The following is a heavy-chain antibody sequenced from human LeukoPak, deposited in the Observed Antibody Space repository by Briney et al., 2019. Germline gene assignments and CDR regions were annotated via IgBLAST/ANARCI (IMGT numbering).Heavy chain of an antibody. Sequence: GESLKISCKGSGYSFTSYWIGWVRQMPGKGLEWMGIIYPGDSDTRYSPSFQGQVTISADKSISTAYLQWSSLKASDTAMYYCAGSGGDIVVVPAAIDASDIWGQGTMVTVSS. D-gene: IGHD2-2*01. CDR1: GYSFTSYW. CDR3: AGSGGDIVVVPAAIDASDI. J-gene: IGHJ3*02. V-gene: IGHV5-51*01. CDR2: IYPGDSDT.